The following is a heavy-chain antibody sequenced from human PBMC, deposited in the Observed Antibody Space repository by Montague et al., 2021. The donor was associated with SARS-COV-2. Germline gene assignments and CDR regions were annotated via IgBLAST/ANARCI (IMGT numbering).Heavy chain of an antibody. V-gene: IGHV3-74*01. J-gene: IGHJ3*02. D-gene: IGHD1-14*01. CDR3: ARRENHPFDI. Sequence: SLRLSCAASGFTFSSYWMHWVRQAPGKGLVWVSRIDTHGSTTHYADSVKGRFTIPRDNAKNTLYLQMNSLRAEDTAVYYCARRENHPFDIGGQGTMVTVSS. CDR2: IDTHGSTT. CDR1: GFTFSSYW.